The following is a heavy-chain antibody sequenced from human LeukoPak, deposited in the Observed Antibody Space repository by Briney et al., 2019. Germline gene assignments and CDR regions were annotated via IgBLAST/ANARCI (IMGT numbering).Heavy chain of an antibody. D-gene: IGHD1-1*01. V-gene: IGHV3-23*01. CDR2: ISGSTATI. CDR3: AKVSVRQVELGYFDS. J-gene: IGHJ4*02. CDR1: GFIFTRSA. Sequence: GGSLRLSCAASGFIFTRSAMSWVRQVPGKGLEWVSSISGSTATIRYADSVKGRFSLSRDNSNNTVFLQMNSLRAEDTAIYYCAKVSVRQVELGYFDSWGQGSLVTVSS.